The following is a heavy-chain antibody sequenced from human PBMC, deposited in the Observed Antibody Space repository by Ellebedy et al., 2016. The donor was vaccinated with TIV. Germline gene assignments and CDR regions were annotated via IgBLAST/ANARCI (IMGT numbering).Heavy chain of an antibody. V-gene: IGHV1-8*01. CDR3: ARRGDDFYYNALDV. CDR2: INPNTGDT. CDR1: GYSLTSYH. Sequence: AASVKVSCKASGYSLTSYHINWVRQATGKGLEWMAWINPNTGDTSDAQKFQGRLTMTKNTSRNTAYMELSSLRSEDTAVYYCARRGDDFYYNALDVWGQGTMVTVSS. D-gene: IGHD3/OR15-3a*01. J-gene: IGHJ6*02.